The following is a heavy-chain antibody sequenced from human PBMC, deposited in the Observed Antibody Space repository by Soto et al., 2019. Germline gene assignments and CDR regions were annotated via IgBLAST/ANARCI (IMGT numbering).Heavy chain of an antibody. Sequence: EVHLLESGGGLVQPGGSLRLSCAASEFAFRSYAMTWVRLAPGEGLEWVSPISPGVGSTYYADSVKGRFTISRDNSKNTLYLQMNSLRADDTALYYCAKSGSHSYFDYWGQGTLVTVSS. V-gene: IGHV3-23*01. CDR2: ISPGVGST. D-gene: IGHD1-26*01. J-gene: IGHJ4*02. CDR3: AKSGSHSYFDY. CDR1: EFAFRSYA.